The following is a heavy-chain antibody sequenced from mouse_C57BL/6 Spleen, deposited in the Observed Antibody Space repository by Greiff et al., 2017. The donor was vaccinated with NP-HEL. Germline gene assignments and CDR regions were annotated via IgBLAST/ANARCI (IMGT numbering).Heavy chain of an antibody. CDR3: ARSPSMDYAMDY. J-gene: IGHJ4*01. CDR1: GYTFTSYW. V-gene: IGHV1-64*01. D-gene: IGHD2-10*02. Sequence: QVHVKQSGAELVKPGASVKLSCKASGYTFTSYWMHWVKQRPGQGLEWIGMIHPNSGSTNYNEKFKSKATLTVDKSTSTAYMQLSSLTSEDSAVYYCARSPSMDYAMDYWGQGTSVTVSS. CDR2: IHPNSGST.